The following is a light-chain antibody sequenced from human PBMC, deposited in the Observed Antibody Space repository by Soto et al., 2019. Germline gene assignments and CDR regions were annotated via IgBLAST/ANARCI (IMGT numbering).Light chain of an antibody. CDR1: QSISSY. CDR3: QQSYSTPPT. J-gene: IGKJ1*01. Sequence: DIQMTQSPSSLSASVGDRVTITYRASQSISSYLNWYQQKPGKAPKLLIYAASSLQSGVPSRFSGSGSGTDFTLTISSLQPEDFATYYCQQSYSTPPTFGQGNK. CDR2: AAS. V-gene: IGKV1-39*01.